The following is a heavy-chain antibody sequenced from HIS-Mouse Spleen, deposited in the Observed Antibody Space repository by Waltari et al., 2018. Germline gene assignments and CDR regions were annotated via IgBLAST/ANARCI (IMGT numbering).Heavy chain of an antibody. J-gene: IGHJ4*02. CDR1: GFTFSSYA. V-gene: IGHV3-23*01. CDR3: ATGSVSSSYPDY. Sequence: EVQLLESGGGLVQPGGSLRLSCAASGFTFSSYAMSWVRQAPGKRREGVLAIGGSGGSTYYADSGKGRFTISRDNSKNTLYLQMNSLRSEDTAVYYCATGSVSSSYPDYWGQGTLVTVSS. CDR2: IGGSGGST. D-gene: IGHD6-6*01.